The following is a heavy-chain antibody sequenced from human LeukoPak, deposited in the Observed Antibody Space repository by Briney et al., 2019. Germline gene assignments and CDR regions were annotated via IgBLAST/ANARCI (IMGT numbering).Heavy chain of an antibody. CDR2: ISYDGRQN. CDR1: GFTFSTYA. Sequence: PGGSLRPSCAASGFTFSTYAMNWVRQAPGKGLEWVAVISYDGRQNYYADSVKGRFTISRDNSKNTLYLQMNSLRAEDTAVYYCATCEGVDYWGQGTLVTVSS. V-gene: IGHV3-30*04. CDR3: ATCEGVDY. J-gene: IGHJ4*02.